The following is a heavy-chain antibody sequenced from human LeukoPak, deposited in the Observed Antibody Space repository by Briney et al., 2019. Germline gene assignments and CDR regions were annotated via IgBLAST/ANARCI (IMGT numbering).Heavy chain of an antibody. CDR3: ARNIPVTRWGY. D-gene: IGHD2-21*01. CDR2: IYGGGST. Sequence: PGRSLRLSCAASGFTVSNNYTTWVRQAPGKGLEWVSLIYGGGSTYYADSVKGRFTISRDNSKNTVYLQMNSLRAEDTAVYYCARNIPVTRWGYWGQGTLVTVSS. CDR1: GFTVSNNY. J-gene: IGHJ4*02. V-gene: IGHV3-66*01.